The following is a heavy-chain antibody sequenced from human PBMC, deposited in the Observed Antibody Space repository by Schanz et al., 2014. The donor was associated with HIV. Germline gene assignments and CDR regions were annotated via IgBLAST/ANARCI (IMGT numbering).Heavy chain of an antibody. CDR3: VRGRYFDWLLPY. D-gene: IGHD3-9*01. V-gene: IGHV3-74*02. CDR1: GFTFSRYN. CDR2: INSDGSTT. Sequence: DVQLVESGKYLVEPGESLRLSCVASGFTFSRYNMHWVRQSPGKGLVWVSRINSDGSTTAYADSVKGRFTISRDNAKNTLYLQMNSLRAEDTSVYHCVRGRYFDWLLPYWGQGTLVTVSS. J-gene: IGHJ4*02.